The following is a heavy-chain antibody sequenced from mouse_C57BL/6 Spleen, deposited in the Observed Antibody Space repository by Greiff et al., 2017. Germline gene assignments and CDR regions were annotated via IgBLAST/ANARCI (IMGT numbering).Heavy chain of an antibody. D-gene: IGHD4-1*01. Sequence: ESGPGLVKPSQSLSLTCSVTGYSITSGYYWNWIRQFPGNKLEWMGYISYDGSNNYNPSLKNLISITRDTSKNQFFLKLNSVTTEDTATYYCASRGTGFAWFAYWGQGTLVTVSA. CDR1: GYSITSGYY. CDR2: ISYDGSN. V-gene: IGHV3-6*01. CDR3: ASRGTGFAWFAY. J-gene: IGHJ3*01.